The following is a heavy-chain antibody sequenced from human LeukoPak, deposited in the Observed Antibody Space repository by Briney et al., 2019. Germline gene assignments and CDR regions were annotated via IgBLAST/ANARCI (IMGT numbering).Heavy chain of an antibody. D-gene: IGHD3-22*01. J-gene: IGHJ4*02. Sequence: ASVKVSCKASGGTFSSHAIIWVRQAPGQGLEWMGGIIPIFDSSNYAQKFQGRVTITADESTSTAYMELSSLRSEDTAVYYCAKSVPYDSSGYLYYFDYWGQGTLVTVSS. CDR1: GGTFSSHA. CDR2: IIPIFDSS. V-gene: IGHV1-69*13. CDR3: AKSVPYDSSGYLYYFDY.